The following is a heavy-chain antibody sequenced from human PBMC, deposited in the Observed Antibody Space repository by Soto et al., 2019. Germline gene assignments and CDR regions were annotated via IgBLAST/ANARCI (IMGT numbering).Heavy chain of an antibody. V-gene: IGHV1-18*01. D-gene: IGHD1-26*01. CDR2: ISAYNGNT. CDR3: VRWTSSRELPQMWFAP. Sequence: GASVKVSCKASGYSFTSYGISWVRQAPGQGLEWMGWISAYNGNTNYAQKLQGRVTMTTDTSTSTAYMELRSLRSDDTAVYYCVRWTSSRELPQMWFAPWGQGTLVTVSS. J-gene: IGHJ5*02. CDR1: GYSFTSYG.